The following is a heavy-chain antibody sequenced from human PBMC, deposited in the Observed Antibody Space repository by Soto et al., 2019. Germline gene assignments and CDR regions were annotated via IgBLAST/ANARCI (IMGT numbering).Heavy chain of an antibody. Sequence: VQLVESGGGVVQPGRSLRLSCAASGFTFSSYGMHWVRQAPGKGLEWVAVIWYDGSNKYYADSVKGRFTISRDNSKNTLYLQMNSLRAEDTAVYYCARQRGWFDPWGQGTLVTVSS. V-gene: IGHV3-33*01. CDR2: IWYDGSNK. J-gene: IGHJ5*02. CDR1: GFTFSSYG. CDR3: ARQRGWFDP.